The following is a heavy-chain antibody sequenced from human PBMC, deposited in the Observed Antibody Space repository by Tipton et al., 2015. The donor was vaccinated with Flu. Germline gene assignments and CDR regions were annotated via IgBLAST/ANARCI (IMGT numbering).Heavy chain of an antibody. V-gene: IGHV4-38-2*01. D-gene: IGHD3-10*02. CDR1: GYSIRSSYY. CDR2: IYHSGTT. CDR3: ARHTGDSVRGVIDY. Sequence: LSCSVSGYSIRSSYYWGWVRRPPGKGLEWIGTIYHSGTTYYNPSLKSRLTISVDTSKNQFSLKLSSVTAADTAVYYCARHTGDSVRGVIDYWGQGTLVTVSS. J-gene: IGHJ4*02.